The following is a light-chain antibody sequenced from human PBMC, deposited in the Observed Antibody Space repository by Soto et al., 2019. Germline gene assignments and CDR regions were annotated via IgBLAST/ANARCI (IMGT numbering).Light chain of an antibody. V-gene: IGKV1-5*01. CDR3: KQYNSYPWT. CDR1: QSINRR. CDR2: DAS. Sequence: DIQSTQSPSTLSAAVGYRGNITFTSSQSINRRLAWYQQKPGKAPNLLIYDASTLESGVPARFSGGDSGTEFTLTISSLQTDDFTTFYCKQYNSYPWTFGQGTKVDIK. J-gene: IGKJ1*01.